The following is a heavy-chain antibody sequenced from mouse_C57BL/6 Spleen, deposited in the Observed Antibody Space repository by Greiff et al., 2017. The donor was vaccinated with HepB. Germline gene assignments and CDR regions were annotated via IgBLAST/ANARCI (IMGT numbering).Heavy chain of an antibody. J-gene: IGHJ2*01. CDR2: INPNNGGT. V-gene: IGHV1-26*01. D-gene: IGHD1-3*01. Sequence: VQLQQSGPELVKPGASVKISCKASGYTFTDYYMNWVKQSHGKSLEWIGDINPNNGGTSYNQKFKGKATLTVDKSSSTAYMELRSLTSEDSAVYYCARTYNWIFDYWGQGTTLTVSS. CDR1: GYTFTDYY. CDR3: ARTYNWIFDY.